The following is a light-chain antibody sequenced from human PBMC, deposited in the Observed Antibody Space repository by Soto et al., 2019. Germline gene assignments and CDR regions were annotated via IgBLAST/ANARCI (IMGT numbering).Light chain of an antibody. V-gene: IGLV1-47*01. CDR2: RNN. J-gene: IGLJ3*02. CDR3: AAWDDSLSGWV. Sequence: QSVLTQPPSASGTPGQRVTISCSGSSSNIGSNYVYWYQQLPGTAPKLLIHRNNQRPSGVPDRFSGSKSGTSASLAISGLRSEDEAYYYCAAWDDSLSGWVFGGGTKLTVL. CDR1: SSNIGSNY.